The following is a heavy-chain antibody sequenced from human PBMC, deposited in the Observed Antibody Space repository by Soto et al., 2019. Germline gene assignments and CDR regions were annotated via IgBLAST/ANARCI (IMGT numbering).Heavy chain of an antibody. CDR3: AKCGYSFTYLPFDS. CDR2: IYYNGNT. D-gene: IGHD5-18*01. V-gene: IGHV4-39*01. Sequence: QLQLQESGPGLVKPSETLSLTCTVSGGSISTSSYYWGWIRQPPGKGLEWIGNIYYNGNTYYNPSLKSRVIISVSTSKNQFSLNLSSVTAADTAVYYCAKCGYSFTYLPFDSWGLGPLVAVSS. J-gene: IGHJ4*02. CDR1: GGSISTSSYY.